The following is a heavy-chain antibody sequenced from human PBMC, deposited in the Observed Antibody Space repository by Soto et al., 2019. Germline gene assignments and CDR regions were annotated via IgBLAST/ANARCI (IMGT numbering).Heavy chain of an antibody. Sequence: SLRLSCAASGFTLNSFFMHWVRQAPGKGLMWVSRINNDGSSTYYADSVKGRFTISRDNSKNTLYLQMNSLRAEDTAVYYCAKENGYSSSWFEFDYWGQGTLVTVSS. CDR1: GFTLNSFF. V-gene: IGHV3-74*01. CDR2: INNDGSST. D-gene: IGHD6-13*01. J-gene: IGHJ4*02. CDR3: AKENGYSSSWFEFDY.